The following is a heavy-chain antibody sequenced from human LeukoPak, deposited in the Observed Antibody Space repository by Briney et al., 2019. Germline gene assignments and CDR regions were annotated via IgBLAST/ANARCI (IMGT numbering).Heavy chain of an antibody. Sequence: SETLSLTCTVSGGSIRRYYWSWVRQPAGKGLEWIGRFSSSGSTNHNPSLKSRVTMSVDTSKNQFSLKLSSVTAADTAVYYCARDLSSSWTYFDYWGQGTLVTVSS. CDR1: GGSIRRYY. V-gene: IGHV4-4*07. CDR2: FSSSGST. J-gene: IGHJ4*02. D-gene: IGHD6-13*01. CDR3: ARDLSSSWTYFDY.